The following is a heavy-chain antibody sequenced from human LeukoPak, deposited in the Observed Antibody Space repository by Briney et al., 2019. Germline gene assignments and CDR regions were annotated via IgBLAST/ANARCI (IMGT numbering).Heavy chain of an antibody. V-gene: IGHV3-33*01. CDR1: GFTFSSYG. Sequence: PEGSLRLSCAASGFTFSSYGMHWVRQAPGKGLEWVAVIWYDGSNKYYADSVKGRFTISRDNSKNTLYLQMNSLRAEDTAVYYCARDPYPGGMDVWGQGTTVTVSS. CDR2: IWYDGSNK. CDR3: ARDPYPGGMDV. J-gene: IGHJ6*02.